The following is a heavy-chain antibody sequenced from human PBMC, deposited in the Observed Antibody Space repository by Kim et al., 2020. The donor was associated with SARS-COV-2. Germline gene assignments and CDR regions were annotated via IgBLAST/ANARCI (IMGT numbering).Heavy chain of an antibody. CDR2: ISSSSSYI. J-gene: IGHJ4*02. CDR3: ARDRNSGSTLDY. CDR1: GFTFSSYS. Sequence: GGSLRLSCAASGFTFSSYSMNWVRQAPGKGLEWVSSISSSSSYIYYADSVKGRFTISRDNAKNSLYLQMNSLRAEDTAVYYCARDRNSGSTLDYWGQGTLVTVSS. V-gene: IGHV3-21*01. D-gene: IGHD1-26*01.